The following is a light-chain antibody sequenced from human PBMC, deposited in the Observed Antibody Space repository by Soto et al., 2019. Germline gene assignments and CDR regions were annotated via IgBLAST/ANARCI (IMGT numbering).Light chain of an antibody. CDR2: GAS. CDR3: QQYGSSPWT. V-gene: IGKV3-20*01. Sequence: TVLTQSPGTLSLSPWERATLSCRASQSVSSSYLAWYQQKPGQAPRLLIYGASSRATGIPDRFSGSGSGTDFTLTISRLEPEDFAVYYCQQYGSSPWTFGQGTKVDIK. CDR1: QSVSSSY. J-gene: IGKJ1*01.